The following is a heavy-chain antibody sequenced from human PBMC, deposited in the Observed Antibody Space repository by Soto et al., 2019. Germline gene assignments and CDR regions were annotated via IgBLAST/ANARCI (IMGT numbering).Heavy chain of an antibody. CDR3: VRGRADHEYFES. CDR1: GIAFSAHT. V-gene: IGHV3-48*02. D-gene: IGHD6-6*01. J-gene: IGHJ4*02. Sequence: EVQLVDSGGGLVQPGGSLRLSCAASGIAFSAHTMYWVRQTPGKWLEWVSYISSSGSYTTYADSVKGRFTISRDNARNSLSLERNGLRDDDTAIYFCVRGRADHEYFESWGQGTLVTVSS. CDR2: ISSSGSYT.